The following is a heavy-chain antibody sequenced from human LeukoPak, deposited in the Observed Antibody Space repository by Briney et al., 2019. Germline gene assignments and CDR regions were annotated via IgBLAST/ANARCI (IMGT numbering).Heavy chain of an antibody. CDR2: IVVGSGNT. CDR3: VADPYYYDSSGYVPFDY. D-gene: IGHD3-22*01. V-gene: IGHV1-58*01. Sequence: TSVKVSCKASGFTFTSSAVQWVRQARGQRLEWIGWIVVGSGNTNYAQKFQERVTITRDMSTSTAYMELSSLRSEDTAVYYCVADPYYYDSSGYVPFDYWGQGTLVTVSS. CDR1: GFTFTSSA. J-gene: IGHJ4*02.